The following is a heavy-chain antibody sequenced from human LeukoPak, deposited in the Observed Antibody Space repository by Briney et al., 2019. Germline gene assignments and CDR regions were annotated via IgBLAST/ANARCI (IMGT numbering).Heavy chain of an antibody. CDR2: IYYSGST. CDR3: ARIVPDIVGATSFYYFDY. J-gene: IGHJ4*02. CDR1: GGSISSYY. V-gene: IGHV4-59*01. Sequence: SETLSLTCTVSGGSISSYYWSWIRQPPGKGLEWIGYIYYSGSTNYNPSLKSRVTISVDTSRNQFSLKLSSVTAADTAVYYCARIVPDIVGATSFYYFDYWGQGTLVTVSS. D-gene: IGHD1-26*01.